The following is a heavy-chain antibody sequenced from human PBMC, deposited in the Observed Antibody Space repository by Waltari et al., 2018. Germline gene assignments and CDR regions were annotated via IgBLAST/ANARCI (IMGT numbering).Heavy chain of an antibody. CDR2: ISPTSAYI. Sequence: EVQLVESGGGLVNPGGSLRLSCAASGFTFTTHSMNWVRQAPGRGLEWVSSISPTSAYIYYADSVKGRFTISRDNAKNSLYLQMNALTADDTAVYYCARSDYYDSRSYYAYWGQGVLVTVSS. J-gene: IGHJ4*02. CDR3: ARSDYYDSRSYYAY. CDR1: GFTFTTHS. D-gene: IGHD3-10*01. V-gene: IGHV3-21*01.